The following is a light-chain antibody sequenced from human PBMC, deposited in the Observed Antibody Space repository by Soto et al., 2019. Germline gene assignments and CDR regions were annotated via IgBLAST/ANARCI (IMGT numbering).Light chain of an antibody. V-gene: IGKV3-20*01. Sequence: EIVLTQSPGTLSLSPGERATLSCRASQSVSSKYLAWYQQKPGQAPRLLIYGASSRATGIPDRFSGSGSGTDFTLTISRLEPEDCAVYYCQQYGSSPPMYTFGQGTKLEIK. J-gene: IGKJ2*01. CDR3: QQYGSSPPMYT. CDR1: QSVSSKY. CDR2: GAS.